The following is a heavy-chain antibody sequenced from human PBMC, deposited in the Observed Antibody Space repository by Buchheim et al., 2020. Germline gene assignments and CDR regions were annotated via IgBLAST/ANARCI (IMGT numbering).Heavy chain of an antibody. V-gene: IGHV3-21*01. J-gene: IGHJ6*02. Sequence: EVQLVESGGGLVKPGGSLRLSCAASGFTFSSYSMNWVRQAPGKGLEWVSSISSSSSYIYYADSVKGRFTICRDNAKNSLYLQMNSLRAEDTAVYYCASPGQLLGGSRGSMDVWGQGTT. CDR1: GFTFSSYS. CDR3: ASPGQLLGGSRGSMDV. D-gene: IGHD2-2*01. CDR2: ISSSSSYI.